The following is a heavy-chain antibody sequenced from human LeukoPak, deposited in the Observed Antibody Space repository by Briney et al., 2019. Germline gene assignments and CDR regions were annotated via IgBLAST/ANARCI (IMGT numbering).Heavy chain of an antibody. CDR1: GESLSGYY. CDR2: INHGGST. D-gene: IGHD4/OR15-4a*01. Sequence: SETLSLTCAVYGESLSGYYWSWIRQSPGKGLEWIGEINHGGSTNYNPSLKSRVTMSVDTSKNHFSLKLSSVTAADTAVYFCAREGRMSMGIEYWGQGTLVTVSS. V-gene: IGHV4-34*01. J-gene: IGHJ4*02. CDR3: AREGRMSMGIEY.